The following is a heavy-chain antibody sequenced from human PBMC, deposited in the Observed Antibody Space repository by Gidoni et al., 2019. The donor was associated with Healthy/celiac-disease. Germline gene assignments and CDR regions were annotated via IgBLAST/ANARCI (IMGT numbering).Heavy chain of an antibody. Sequence: QVQLVQSGAEVKKPGSSVKVSCKASGGTFSSYAISWVRQAPGQGLEWMGRIIPILGVANYAQKFQGRVTITADKSTSTAYMELSSLRSEDTAVYYCARVVYSLFYGMDVWGQGTTVTVSS. D-gene: IGHD5-18*01. J-gene: IGHJ6*02. CDR1: GGTFSSYA. CDR2: IIPILGVA. V-gene: IGHV1-69*04. CDR3: ARVVYSLFYGMDV.